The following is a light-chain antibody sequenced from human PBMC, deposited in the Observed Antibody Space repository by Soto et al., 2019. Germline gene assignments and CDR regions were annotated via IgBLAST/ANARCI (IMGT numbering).Light chain of an antibody. V-gene: IGKV3-20*01. CDR2: GAS. CDR3: QQYGSSPWT. J-gene: IGKJ1*01. CDR1: QSVSSNY. Sequence: EIVLTQSPGTLSLSPAERATLSCRASQSVSSNYLAWYQQKPGQAPRPLIYGASSRATGIPDRFSGSGAGTDFTLTISRLESEDFALYYCQQYGSSPWTFGQGTKVEIK.